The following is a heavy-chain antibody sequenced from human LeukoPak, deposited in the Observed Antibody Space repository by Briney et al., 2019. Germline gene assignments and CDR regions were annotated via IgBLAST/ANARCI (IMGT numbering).Heavy chain of an antibody. CDR2: ISAYNGNT. CDR1: GYTFTSYD. V-gene: IGHV1-18*01. CDR3: ARYDYYDSSGYPLPGGYYYYYGMDV. D-gene: IGHD3-22*01. Sequence: GASVKVSCKSSGYTFTSYDFSWVRQAPGQGLEWMGWISAYNGNTDYAQKLQGRVTMTTDTSTSTAYMELRSLRSDDTAVYYCARYDYYDSSGYPLPGGYYYYYGMDVWGQGTTVTVSS. J-gene: IGHJ6*02.